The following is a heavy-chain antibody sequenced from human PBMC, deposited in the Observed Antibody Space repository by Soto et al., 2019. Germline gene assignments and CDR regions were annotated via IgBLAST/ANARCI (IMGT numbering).Heavy chain of an antibody. D-gene: IGHD3-3*01. CDR3: SKGGFLVHYGMDV. V-gene: IGHV3-23*01. CDR2: ISGSGGTT. Sequence: EVQLLESGGGLVQPGGSLRLSCAASGLTFSSYAMNWVRQAPGKGLEWVSGISGSGGTTYYADSVKGRFTISRDNSKNTAEMQMNNLRADDKAVYPWSKGGFLVHYGMDVLGQGTTVTGSS. J-gene: IGHJ6*02. CDR1: GLTFSSYA.